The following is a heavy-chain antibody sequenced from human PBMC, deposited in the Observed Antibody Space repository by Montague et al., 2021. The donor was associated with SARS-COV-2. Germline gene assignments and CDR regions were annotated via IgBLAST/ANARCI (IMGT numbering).Heavy chain of an antibody. Sequence: SETLSLTCAVYGGSFSGYYWSWIRQPPGKGLEWIGSIYSGSTYYNPSLKSRVTISVDTSKDQFSLKLSSVTAANTAVFYCARELGYCSSTNCFHFDYWGQGTLVTVSS. V-gene: IGHV4-34*01. J-gene: IGHJ4*02. CDR1: GGSFSGYY. CDR2: IYSGST. CDR3: ARELGYCSSTNCFHFDY. D-gene: IGHD2-2*01.